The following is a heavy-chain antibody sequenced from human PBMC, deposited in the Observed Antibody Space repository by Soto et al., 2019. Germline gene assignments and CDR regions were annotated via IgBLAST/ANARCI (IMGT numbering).Heavy chain of an antibody. CDR2: INHSGST. V-gene: IGHV4-34*01. J-gene: IGHJ4*02. CDR3: ARGLRYFDWYTYPFFDY. D-gene: IGHD3-9*01. Sequence: PSETLSLTCAVYGGSFSGYYWSWIRQPPGKGLEWIGEINHSGSTNYNPSLKSRVTISVDTSKNQFSLKLSSVTAADTAVYYCARGLRYFDWYTYPFFDYWGQGTLVTVSS. CDR1: GGSFSGYY.